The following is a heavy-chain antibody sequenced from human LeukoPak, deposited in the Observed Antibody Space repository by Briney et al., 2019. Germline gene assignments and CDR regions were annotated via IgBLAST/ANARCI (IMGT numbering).Heavy chain of an antibody. CDR2: INHSGST. V-gene: IGHV4-34*01. D-gene: IGHD6-13*01. CDR1: GYSLTSGYY. J-gene: IGHJ3*02. CDR3: ARRLSSSWYPLGAFDI. Sequence: SETLSLTCTVSGYSLTSGYYWSWIRPPPGKGLEWIGEINHSGSTNYNPSLKSRVTISVDTSKNQFSLKLSSVTAADTAVYYCARRLSSSWYPLGAFDIWGQGTMVTVSS.